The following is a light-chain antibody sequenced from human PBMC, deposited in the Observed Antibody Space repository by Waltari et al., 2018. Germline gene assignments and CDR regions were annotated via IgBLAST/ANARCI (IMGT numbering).Light chain of an antibody. CDR1: SDNVGSYA. J-gene: IGLJ2*01. Sequence: QSALIQEASVSGTVGQKVTLYCTGNSDNVGSYAVGWYQQISHGAPKTVMFGNSLPSGIPDRFSGSKSGTTASLTISGLQPEDEADYYCSTRDYSLSAQVFGGGTKLTVL. CDR2: GNS. CDR3: STRDYSLSAQV. V-gene: IGLV1-44*01.